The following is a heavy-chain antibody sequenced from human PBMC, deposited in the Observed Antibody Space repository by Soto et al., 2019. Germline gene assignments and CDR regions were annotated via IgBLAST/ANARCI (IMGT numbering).Heavy chain of an antibody. CDR2: ISYDGSNK. CDR1: GFTFSSYG. Sequence: GGSLRLSCAASGFTFSSYGMHWVRQAPGKGLEWVAVISYDGSNKYYADSVKGRFTISRDNSKNTLYLQMNSLRAEDTAVYYYAIDLYGDDLLFDEWGQGTLVTVS. CDR3: AIDLYGDDLLFDE. V-gene: IGHV3-30*03. D-gene: IGHD4-17*01. J-gene: IGHJ4*02.